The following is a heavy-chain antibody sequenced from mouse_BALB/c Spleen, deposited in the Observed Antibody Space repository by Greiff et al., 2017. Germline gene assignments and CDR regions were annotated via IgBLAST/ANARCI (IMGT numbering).Heavy chain of an antibody. CDR3: TRSDYYGLYYYAMDY. D-gene: IGHD2-1*01. V-gene: IGHV1-15*01. CDR2: IDPETGGT. Sequence: QVQLKESGAELVRPGASVTLSCKASGYTFTDYEMHWVKQTPVHGLEWIGAIDPETGGTAYNQKFKGKATLTADKSSSTAYMELRSLTSEDSAVYYCTRSDYYGLYYYAMDYWGQGTSVTVSS. J-gene: IGHJ4*01. CDR1: GYTFTDYE.